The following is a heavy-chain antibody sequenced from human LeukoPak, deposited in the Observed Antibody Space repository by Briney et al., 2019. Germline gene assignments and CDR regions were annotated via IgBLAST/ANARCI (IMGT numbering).Heavy chain of an antibody. Sequence: PGGSLRLSCAASGFTFSSYSMNWVRQAPGKGLEWVSYISISSSIIYYADSVKGRFTISRDNAKNSLYLQMNSLRAEDTAVYYCARNSYGFYWGQGTLVTASS. J-gene: IGHJ4*02. V-gene: IGHV3-48*01. CDR3: ARNSYGFY. CDR2: ISISSSII. CDR1: GFTFSSYS. D-gene: IGHD5-18*01.